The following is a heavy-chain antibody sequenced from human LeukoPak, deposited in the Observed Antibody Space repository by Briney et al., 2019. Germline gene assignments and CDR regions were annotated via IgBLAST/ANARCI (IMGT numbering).Heavy chain of an antibody. Sequence: GGSLRLSCAASGFTFSSYAMHWVRQAPGKGLEWVAVISYDGSNKYYADSVKGRFTISRDNSKNTLYLQMNSLRAEDTAVYYCARSRYSGNFVFDYWGQGTLVSVSS. CDR3: ARSRYSGNFVFDY. D-gene: IGHD5-12*01. V-gene: IGHV3-30*04. CDR2: ISYDGSNK. CDR1: GFTFSSYA. J-gene: IGHJ4*02.